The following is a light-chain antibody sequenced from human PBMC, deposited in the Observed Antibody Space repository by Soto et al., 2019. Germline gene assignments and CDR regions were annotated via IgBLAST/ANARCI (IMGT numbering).Light chain of an antibody. CDR1: QSIGGF. CDR3: QQYNNWPPIT. V-gene: IGKV3D-15*01. CDR2: GAS. J-gene: IGKJ5*01. Sequence: SHSPSSLSVSLGDRVIITCRASQSIGGFLNWYQQKPGQAPRLLIYGASTRATGIPARFSGSGSGTEFTLTISSLQSEDFAVYYCQQYNNWPPITFGQGTRLEVK.